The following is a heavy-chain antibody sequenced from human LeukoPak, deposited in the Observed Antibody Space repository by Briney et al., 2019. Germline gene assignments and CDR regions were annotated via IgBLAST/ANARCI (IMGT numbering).Heavy chain of an antibody. CDR2: INHSGST. D-gene: IGHD6-19*01. CDR3: ARGGAVAYPYFFDY. Sequence: AGPLSLPCAAYGGSFIGYYWSGIRQPPGKGLEGIGEINHSGSTNYNPTLQSGVTISVDTSKNQFSLKLSSVTAADTAVYYCARGGAVAYPYFFDYWGQGTLVTVSS. CDR1: GGSFIGYY. J-gene: IGHJ4*02. V-gene: IGHV4-34*01.